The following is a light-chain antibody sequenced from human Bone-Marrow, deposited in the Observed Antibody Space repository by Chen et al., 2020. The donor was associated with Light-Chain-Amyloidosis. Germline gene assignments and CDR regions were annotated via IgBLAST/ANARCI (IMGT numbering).Light chain of an antibody. Sequence: SYVLTQPSSVSVAPGQTATIACGGNNIGSTSVHWYQQTPGQAPLLVVYGGRDRPSGIPERLSGSNSGNAATLTISRVEAGDEADYYCQVWGRGSDRPVFGGGTKLTVL. CDR2: GGR. V-gene: IGLV3-21*02. CDR1: NIGSTS. J-gene: IGLJ3*02. CDR3: QVWGRGSDRPV.